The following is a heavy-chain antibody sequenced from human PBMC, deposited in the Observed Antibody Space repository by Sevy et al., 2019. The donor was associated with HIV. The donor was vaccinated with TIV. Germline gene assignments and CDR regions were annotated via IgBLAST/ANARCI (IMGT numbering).Heavy chain of an antibody. Sequence: GGSLRLSCAASGFTFSDYYMSWIRQAPGKGLEWVSYISSSGSTIYYADSVKGRFTISRDNAKNSLYLQMNSLRAEDTAVYYCARDRIAAAGPTYYYYYGMDVWGHGTTVTVSS. CDR1: GFTFSDYY. J-gene: IGHJ6*02. D-gene: IGHD6-13*01. V-gene: IGHV3-11*01. CDR3: ARDRIAAAGPTYYYYYGMDV. CDR2: ISSSGSTI.